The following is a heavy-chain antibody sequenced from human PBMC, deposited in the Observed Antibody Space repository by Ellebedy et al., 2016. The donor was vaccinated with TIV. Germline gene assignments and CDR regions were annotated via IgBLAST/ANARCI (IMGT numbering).Heavy chain of an antibody. CDR2: ISAYNGNT. CDR3: ARLKGSSWYVETRGGYYFDY. J-gene: IGHJ4*02. V-gene: IGHV1-18*04. D-gene: IGHD6-13*01. Sequence: AASVKVSCKASGYTFTSYDISWVRQAPGQGLEWMGWISAYNGNTNYAQKLQGRVTMTTDTSTSTAYMELRSLRSDDTAVYYCARLKGSSWYVETRGGYYFDYWGQGTLVTVSS. CDR1: GYTFTSYD.